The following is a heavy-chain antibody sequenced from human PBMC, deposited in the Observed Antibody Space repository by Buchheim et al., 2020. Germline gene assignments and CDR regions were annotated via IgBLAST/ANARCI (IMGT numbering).Heavy chain of an antibody. V-gene: IGHV1-2*02. CDR2: INPNSGGT. Sequence: QVQLVQSGAEVKKPGASVKVSCKASGFTFTDYYMHWVRQAPGQGLEWMGWINPNSGGTKYEEKFQVRVTMTRDTSISTVYMELSRLRSDETAVYYCARGARIVTSLRGGNLFDPWGQGTL. J-gene: IGHJ5*02. CDR1: GFTFTDYY. CDR3: ARGARIVTSLRGGNLFDP. D-gene: IGHD3-22*01.